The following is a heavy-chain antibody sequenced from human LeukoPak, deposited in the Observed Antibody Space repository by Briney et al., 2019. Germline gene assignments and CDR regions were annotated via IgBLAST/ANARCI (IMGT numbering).Heavy chain of an antibody. CDR3: ARGLPTWATGQDYYYYYYMDV. CDR2: IYYSGST. V-gene: IGHV4-59*12. J-gene: IGHJ6*03. D-gene: IGHD2/OR15-2a*01. Sequence: SETLSLTCTVSGGSISSYYWSWIRQPPGKGLEWIGYIYYSGSTNYNPSLKSRVTISVDTSKNQFSLKLSSVTAADTAVYYCARGLPTWATGQDYYYYYYMDVWGKGTTVTVSS. CDR1: GGSISSYY.